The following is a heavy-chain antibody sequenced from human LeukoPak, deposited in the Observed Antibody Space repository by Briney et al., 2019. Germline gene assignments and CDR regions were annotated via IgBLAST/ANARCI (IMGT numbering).Heavy chain of an antibody. CDR1: GYTFTSYD. D-gene: IGHD4-11*01. Sequence: ASVKVSCKASGYTFTSYDINWVRQATGQGLEWMGWMNPNSGNTGYAQKFQGRVTITRNTSISTAYMELSSLRSEDTAVYYCARGFHGPLSNYLPYYYYTDVWGKGTTVTVSS. CDR2: MNPNSGNT. CDR3: ARGFHGPLSNYLPYYYYTDV. J-gene: IGHJ6*03. V-gene: IGHV1-8*03.